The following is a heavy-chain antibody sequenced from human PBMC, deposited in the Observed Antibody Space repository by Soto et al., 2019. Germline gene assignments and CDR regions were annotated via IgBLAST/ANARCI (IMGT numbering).Heavy chain of an antibody. CDR1: GGSISSGGYS. Sequence: PSETLSLTCAVSGGSISSGGYSWIWIRHPPGKGLEWIGYIYHSGSTYYNPSLKSRVTISVDRSKNQFSLKLSSVTAADTAVYYCARDRLERRELYYYGMDVWGQGTTVTVSS. V-gene: IGHV4-30-2*01. J-gene: IGHJ6*02. CDR2: IYHSGST. CDR3: ARDRLERRELYYYGMDV. D-gene: IGHD1-1*01.